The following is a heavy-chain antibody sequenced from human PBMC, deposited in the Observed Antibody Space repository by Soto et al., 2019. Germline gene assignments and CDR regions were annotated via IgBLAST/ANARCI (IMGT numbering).Heavy chain of an antibody. J-gene: IGHJ4*02. CDR2: ISFDGDDK. Sequence: QVQLVETGGGVVQPGGSLRLSCATSGFTFSSYSMHWFRQPPGKGLEWVAAISFDGDDKYYGESVKGRFTISRDNYGNSLFLHMNNLRPEDTAVYFCAKPAPDLLVIPNGGFDYWGRGILVTVSS. D-gene: IGHD2-15*01. CDR1: GFTFSSYS. CDR3: AKPAPDLLVIPNGGFDY. V-gene: IGHV3-30*18.